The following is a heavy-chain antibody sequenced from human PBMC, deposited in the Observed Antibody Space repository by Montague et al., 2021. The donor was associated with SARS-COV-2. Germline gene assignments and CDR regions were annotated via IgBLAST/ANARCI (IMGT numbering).Heavy chain of an antibody. Sequence: SETLSLTCAVYGGSFSGYYWSWIRQPPGKGLEWIGEISHSGGTNYNPSPKSRVTISIDTSKNQFSLKLSSVTAADTAVYYCARFPTSYYYDSKAAPATPDAFDIWGQGTMVTVSS. D-gene: IGHD3-22*01. CDR1: GGSFSGYY. J-gene: IGHJ3*02. V-gene: IGHV4-34*01. CDR3: ARFPTSYYYDSKAAPATPDAFDI. CDR2: ISHSGGT.